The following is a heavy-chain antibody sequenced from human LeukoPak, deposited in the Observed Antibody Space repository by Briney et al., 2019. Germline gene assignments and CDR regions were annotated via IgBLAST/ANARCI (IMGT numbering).Heavy chain of an antibody. J-gene: IGHJ4*02. Sequence: GGSLRLSCAASGFTFSIYWMSWFRQAPGKGLEWVAHIKKDGSEKNYVDSVKGRFTISRDNTKNSVYLQMNSLRAEDTAVYYCASRYCSGGSCYSYYFDYWGQGTLVTVSS. CDR2: IKKDGSEK. V-gene: IGHV3-7*01. CDR3: ASRYCSGGSCYSYYFDY. CDR1: GFTFSIYW. D-gene: IGHD2-15*01.